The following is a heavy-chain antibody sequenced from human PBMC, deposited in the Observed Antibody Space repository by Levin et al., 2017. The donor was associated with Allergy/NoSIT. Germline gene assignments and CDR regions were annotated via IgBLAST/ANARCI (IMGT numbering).Heavy chain of an antibody. CDR1: GFTFSSYS. CDR2: ISSSSSYI. Sequence: GESLKISCAASGFTFSSYSMNWVRQAPGKGLEWVSSISSSSSYIYYADSVKGRFTISRDNAKNSLYLQMNSLRAEDTAVYYCAREGFWSGYPWPHDAFDIWGQGTMVTVSS. CDR3: AREGFWSGYPWPHDAFDI. V-gene: IGHV3-21*01. J-gene: IGHJ3*02. D-gene: IGHD3-3*01.